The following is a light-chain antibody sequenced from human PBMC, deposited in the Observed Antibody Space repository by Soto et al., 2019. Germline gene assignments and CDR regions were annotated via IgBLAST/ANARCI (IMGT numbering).Light chain of an antibody. J-gene: IGKJ3*01. V-gene: IGKV1-5*03. CDR2: KAS. CDR1: QSISVW. Sequence: DIQMTQSPSTLSASVGDRVTITCRASQSISVWLAWYQQKPGKAPNLLIYKASTLDSGVPSRFSGSGSETEFTLTISSLQPDDFATYYCQQYNSYSFTFGPGTKVDIK. CDR3: QQYNSYSFT.